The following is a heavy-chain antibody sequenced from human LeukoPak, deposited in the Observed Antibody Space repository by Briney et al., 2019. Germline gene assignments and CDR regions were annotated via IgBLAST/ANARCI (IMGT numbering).Heavy chain of an antibody. Sequence: SETLSLTCAVYGGSLSSYYWSWIRQPPGKGLEWIGEINHSGSTNYNPSLESRVTISVDTSKNQFSPKLSSVTAADTAVYYCARSYGGTGYSSGWSFGAFDIWGQGTMVTVSS. CDR3: ARSYGGTGYSSGWSFGAFDI. D-gene: IGHD6-13*01. J-gene: IGHJ3*02. V-gene: IGHV4-34*01. CDR1: GGSLSSYY. CDR2: INHSGST.